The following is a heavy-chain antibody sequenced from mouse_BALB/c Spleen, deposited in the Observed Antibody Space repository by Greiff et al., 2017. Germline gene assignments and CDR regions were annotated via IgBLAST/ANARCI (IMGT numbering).Heavy chain of an antibody. CDR2: IYPGDGDT. J-gene: IGHJ2*01. D-gene: IGHD2-1*01. CDR3: AREGNYYFDY. Sequence: VQLHQSGAELARPGASVKLSCKASGYTFTSYWMQWVKQRPGQGLEWIGAIYPGDGDTRYTQKFKGKATLTADKSSSTAYMQLSSLASEDSAVYYCAREGNYYFDYWGQGTTLTVSS. CDR1: GYTFTSYW. V-gene: IGHV1-87*01.